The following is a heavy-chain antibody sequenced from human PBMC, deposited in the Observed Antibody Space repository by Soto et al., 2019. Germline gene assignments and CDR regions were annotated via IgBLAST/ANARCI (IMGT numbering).Heavy chain of an antibody. J-gene: IGHJ4*02. V-gene: IGHV4-4*02. CDR1: SGSISSGNC. CDR3: ATLGSSFHASFDF. CDR2: VFQSGST. D-gene: IGHD6-6*01. Sequence: SETLSLTCAVSSGSISSGNCWSWGRQPPGKGLEWIGEVFQSGSTNYNPSLKSRVTISVDKSTNQFSLKLSSVTAADTAEYHCATLGSSFHASFDFWGQGGLVTVSS.